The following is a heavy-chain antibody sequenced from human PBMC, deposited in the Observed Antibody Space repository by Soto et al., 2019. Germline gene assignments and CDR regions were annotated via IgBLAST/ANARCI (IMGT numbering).Heavy chain of an antibody. CDR3: ARGLIAAAGKNDAFDI. CDR2: IIPIFGTA. J-gene: IGHJ3*02. D-gene: IGHD6-13*01. CDR1: GCTFSSYA. Sequence: ASVKVSCKASGCTFSSYAISWVRQAPGQGLEWMGGIIPIFGTANYAQKFQGRVTITADESTSTAYMELSSLRSEDTAVYYCARGLIAAAGKNDAFDIWGQGTMVTVSS. V-gene: IGHV1-69*13.